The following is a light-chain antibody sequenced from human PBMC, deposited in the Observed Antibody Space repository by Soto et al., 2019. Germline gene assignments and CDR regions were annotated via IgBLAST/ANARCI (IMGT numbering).Light chain of an antibody. J-gene: IGLJ2*01. Sequence: QSVLTQPPSVSAAPGQKVTISCSGSSSNIGNNYVSWYQQLPGTAPKLLIYDNNNRPSGIPDRFSGSKSGTSATLGITGLQTGDEAYYYCGTWDSSLSAGVFGGGTKLTVL. CDR2: DNN. V-gene: IGLV1-51*01. CDR1: SSNIGNNY. CDR3: GTWDSSLSAGV.